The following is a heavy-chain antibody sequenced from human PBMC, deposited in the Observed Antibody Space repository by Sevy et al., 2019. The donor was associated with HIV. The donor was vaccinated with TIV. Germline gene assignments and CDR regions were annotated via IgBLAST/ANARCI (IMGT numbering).Heavy chain of an antibody. CDR2: ISSSGSTI. V-gene: IGHV3-11*01. Sequence: GGSLRLSCAASGFTFSDYYMSWIRQAPGKGLEWVSYISSSGSTIYYADSVKGRFTISRDNAKNSLYLQMNSLRAEDSAGYYCARGGYCSSTSCYVPYYYYGMDVWGQGTTVTVSS. J-gene: IGHJ6*02. CDR1: GFTFSDYY. D-gene: IGHD2-2*01. CDR3: ARGGYCSSTSCYVPYYYYGMDV.